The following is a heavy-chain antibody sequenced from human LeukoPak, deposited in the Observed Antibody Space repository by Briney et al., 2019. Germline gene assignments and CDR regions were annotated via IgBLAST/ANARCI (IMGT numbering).Heavy chain of an antibody. V-gene: IGHV1-46*01. J-gene: IGHJ6*02. CDR3: ARWGASGLALIYYYGMDV. D-gene: IGHD3/OR15-3a*01. CDR1: GYTFSRYY. Sequence: ASVKVSCKASGYTFSRYYMHWVRQAPGQGLEWMGIINPSGGSTSYAQKFQGRVTMTRDTSTRIVYMELSSLRSEDMAVYYCARWGASGLALIYYYGMDVWGQGTTVTVSS. CDR2: INPSGGST.